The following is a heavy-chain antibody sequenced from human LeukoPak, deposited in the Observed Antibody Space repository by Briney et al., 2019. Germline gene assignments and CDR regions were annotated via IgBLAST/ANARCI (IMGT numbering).Heavy chain of an antibody. CDR2: INAGNGNT. J-gene: IGHJ3*02. CDR3: ARDQGAYYYGSGSYYLNAFDI. CDR1: GYTFTSYA. V-gene: IGHV1-3*01. Sequence: ASVKVSCKASGYTFTSYAMHWVRQAPGQRLEWMGWINAGNGNTKYSQKFQDRVTITRDTSASTAYMELSSLRSEDTAVYYCARDQGAYYYGSGSYYLNAFDIWGQGTMVTVSS. D-gene: IGHD3-10*01.